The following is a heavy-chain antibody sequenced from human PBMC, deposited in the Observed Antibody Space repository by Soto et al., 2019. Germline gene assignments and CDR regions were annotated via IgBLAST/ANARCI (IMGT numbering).Heavy chain of an antibody. D-gene: IGHD3-3*01. CDR1: GFTFSSYA. Sequence: GGSLRLSCAASGFTFSSYAMSWVRQAPGKGLEWVSSISGSSGSTYYADSVKGRFTISRDISKNTLYLQMNSLRAEDTAVYYCAKDFWVPFDPWGQGTLVTVSS. CDR2: ISGSSGST. CDR3: AKDFWVPFDP. V-gene: IGHV3-23*01. J-gene: IGHJ5*02.